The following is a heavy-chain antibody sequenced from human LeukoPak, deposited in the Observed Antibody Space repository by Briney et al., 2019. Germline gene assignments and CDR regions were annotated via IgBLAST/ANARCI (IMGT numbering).Heavy chain of an antibody. J-gene: IGHJ4*02. CDR3: ARSGYNWNDVIFFDY. CDR2: FSSSSSSI. Sequence: GGSLSLSGAASGFTFSGNTRNWVRQAPGKGLDWVSSFSSSSSSIYYADSVKGRFTISRDNAKNSLYLQMNSLRAEDTAVYYCARSGYNWNDVIFFDYWGQGTLVTVSS. V-gene: IGHV3-21*01. D-gene: IGHD1-1*01. CDR1: GFTFSGNT.